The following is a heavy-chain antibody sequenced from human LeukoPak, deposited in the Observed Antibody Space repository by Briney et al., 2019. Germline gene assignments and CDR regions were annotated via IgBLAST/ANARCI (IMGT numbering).Heavy chain of an antibody. Sequence: GASVKVSCKASGYTLTNYGLTWVRQAPGQGLEWMGWITTYNGNTSYAQNLQGRVTMTTDTSTSTAYMELRGLRYDGTAVYYCARGGYNYGYRGTNYMDVWGKGTTVTVSS. CDR1: GYTLTNYG. V-gene: IGHV1-18*01. J-gene: IGHJ6*03. CDR2: ITTYNGNT. D-gene: IGHD5-18*01. CDR3: ARGGYNYGYRGTNYMDV.